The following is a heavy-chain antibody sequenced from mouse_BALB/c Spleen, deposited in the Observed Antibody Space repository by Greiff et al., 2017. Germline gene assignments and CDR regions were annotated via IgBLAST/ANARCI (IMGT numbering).Heavy chain of an antibody. J-gene: IGHJ3*01. CDR3: AREDRYDVAWFAY. CDR2: IYPGDGDT. CDR1: GYAFSSYW. V-gene: IGHV1-80*01. D-gene: IGHD2-14*01. Sequence: VQVVESGAELVRPGSSVKISCKASGYAFSSYWMNWVKQRPGQGLEWIGQIYPGDGDTNYNGKFKGKATLTADKSSSTAYMQLSSLTSEDSAVYFCAREDRYDVAWFAYWGQGTLVTVSA.